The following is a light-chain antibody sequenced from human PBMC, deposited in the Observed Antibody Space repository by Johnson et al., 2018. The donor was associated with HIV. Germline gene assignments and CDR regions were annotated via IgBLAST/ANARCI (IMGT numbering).Light chain of an antibody. Sequence: QAVLTQPPSVSAAPGQKVTISCSGSSSNIGNNFVSWYQQLPGTAPKLLIYANNKLPSGIADRFSGSKSGTSATLGITGLQPGDEADYYCGTWDSSLSGAVFGTGTKVTVL. V-gene: IGLV1-51*02. CDR3: GTWDSSLSGAV. CDR2: ANN. CDR1: SSNIGNNF. J-gene: IGLJ1*01.